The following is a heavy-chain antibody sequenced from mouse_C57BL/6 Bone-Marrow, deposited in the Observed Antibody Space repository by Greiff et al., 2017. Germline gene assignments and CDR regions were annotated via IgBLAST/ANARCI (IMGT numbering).Heavy chain of an antibody. D-gene: IGHD2-3*01. V-gene: IGHV1-81*01. Sequence: VKLVESGAELARPGASVKLSCKASGYTFTSYGISWVKQRTGQGLEWIGEIYPRSGNTYYNEKFKGKATLTADKSSSTAYMELRSLTSEDSAVYFCARSRDDGYYDYFDYWGQGTTLTVSS. CDR3: ARSRDDGYYDYFDY. CDR2: IYPRSGNT. CDR1: GYTFTSYG. J-gene: IGHJ2*01.